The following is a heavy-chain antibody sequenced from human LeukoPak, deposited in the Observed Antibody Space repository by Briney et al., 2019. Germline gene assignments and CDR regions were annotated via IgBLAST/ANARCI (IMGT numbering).Heavy chain of an antibody. CDR3: ARLSIVVVLTTTLTSFDS. V-gene: IGHV4-39*01. CDR2: FFYTGNT. J-gene: IGHJ4*02. CDR1: GGSMNSGSYY. D-gene: IGHD2-15*01. Sequence: KTSETLSLTCTVSGGSMNSGSYYWGWIRQPRGKGLEWIGSFFYTGNTYYNPSLKSRVTISVNTSKKQFSLRLGSVTAADTAVYYCARLSIVVVLTTTLTSFDSWGQGTLVTVSS.